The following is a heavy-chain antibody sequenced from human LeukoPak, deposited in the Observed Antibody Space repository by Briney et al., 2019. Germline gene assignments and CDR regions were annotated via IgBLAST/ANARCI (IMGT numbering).Heavy chain of an antibody. CDR2: IYYSGST. CDR3: ASGDYGAGSPVMRY. J-gene: IGHJ4*01. CDR1: GGSLKNFY. V-gene: IGHV4-59*08. D-gene: IGHD3-10*01. Sequence: PSETLSLTCTVSGGSLKNFYWAWIRQPPGKGLEWIGTIYYSGSTDYNPSLESRVTISVDTSKNQFSLNLSSVTAADTAVYYCASGDYGAGSPVMRYWGHGTLVIVSS.